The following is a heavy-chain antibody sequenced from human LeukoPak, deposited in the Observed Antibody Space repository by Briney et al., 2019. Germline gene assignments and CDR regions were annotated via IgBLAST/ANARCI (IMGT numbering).Heavy chain of an antibody. Sequence: GGSLRLSCAASGFTFSAYGMSWVRQAPGQGLEWVSGISANGSITFYARSVRGRFTISRDNSKNTLYLQMNGLRAEDTAMYYCAKVSLNMVNDAFDIWGQGTMVSVSS. V-gene: IGHV3-23*01. D-gene: IGHD4/OR15-4a*01. J-gene: IGHJ3*02. CDR2: ISANGSIT. CDR1: GFTFSAYG. CDR3: AKVSLNMVNDAFDI.